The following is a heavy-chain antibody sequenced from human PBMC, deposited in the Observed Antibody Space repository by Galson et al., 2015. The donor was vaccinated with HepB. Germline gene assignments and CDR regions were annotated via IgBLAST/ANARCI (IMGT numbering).Heavy chain of an antibody. D-gene: IGHD6-13*01. CDR2: ISSSGSTI. CDR3: ARGGIMGSFDY. J-gene: IGHJ4*02. V-gene: IGHV3-48*03. Sequence: SLRLSCAASGFTFSSYEMNWVRQAPGKGLEWVSYISSSGSTIYYADSVKGRFTISRDNAKNSLYLQMNSLRAEDTAVYYCARGGIMGSFDYWGQGTLVTVSS. CDR1: GFTFSSYE.